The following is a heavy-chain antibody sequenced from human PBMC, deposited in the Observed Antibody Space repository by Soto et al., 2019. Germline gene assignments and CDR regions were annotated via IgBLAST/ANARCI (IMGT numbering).Heavy chain of an antibody. CDR2: VYFSGRT. J-gene: IGHJ6*02. CDR1: GGAIATTSYH. CDR3: ARPLGSTADPPNYHYFYGMDV. Sequence: PSETLSLTCTVSGGAIATTSYHWDWIRQAPGKGLEWIGAVYFSGRTYYRPSLKSRVTISVDTSKNQFYLKLSSVTAADTAAYYCARPLGSTADPPNYHYFYGMDVWGQGTTVTVSS. D-gene: IGHD2-2*01. V-gene: IGHV4-39*01.